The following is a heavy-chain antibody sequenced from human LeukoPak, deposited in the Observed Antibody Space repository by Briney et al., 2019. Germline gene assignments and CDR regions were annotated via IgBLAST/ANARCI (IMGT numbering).Heavy chain of an antibody. D-gene: IGHD1-26*01. V-gene: IGHV4-39*07. J-gene: IGHJ3*02. Sequence: SETLSLTCTVSGGSISSSSYYWGWIRQPPGKGLEWIGSIYYSGSTYYNPSLKSRVTISVDTSKNQFSLKLSSVTAADTAVYYCARDHSGSYHYPGIAFDIWGQGTMVTVSS. CDR1: GGSISSSSYY. CDR2: IYYSGST. CDR3: ARDHSGSYHYPGIAFDI.